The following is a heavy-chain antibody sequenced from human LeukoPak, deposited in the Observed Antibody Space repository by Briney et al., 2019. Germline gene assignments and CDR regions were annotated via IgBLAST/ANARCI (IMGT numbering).Heavy chain of an antibody. D-gene: IGHD3-22*01. V-gene: IGHV3-74*01. J-gene: IGHJ3*02. Sequence: GGSLRLSCAASGFTFSSYWMHWVRQVPGKGLVWVSRVNTYESRTSYADSVKGRFTIPIDNAKNTLHLQMNSLRAEDTAVYYCARDPYYYDSSGYYHDAFDIWGQGTMVTVSS. CDR1: GFTFSSYW. CDR2: VNTYESRT. CDR3: ARDPYYYDSSGYYHDAFDI.